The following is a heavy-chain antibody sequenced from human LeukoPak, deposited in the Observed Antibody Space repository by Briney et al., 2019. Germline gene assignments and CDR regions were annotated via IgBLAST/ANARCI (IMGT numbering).Heavy chain of an antibody. CDR2: IKNKADGGTS. J-gene: IGHJ4*02. CDR3: TTPPAAIAL. Sequence: GGSLRLSCAASGFTFSKAYINWVRQPPGKGLEWVGRIKNKADGGTSEHATPVKGRFTISRDDSKDTVYLQMNNLKIEDTGVYYCTTPPAAIALWGQGTPVTVSP. D-gene: IGHD2-2*01. CDR1: GFTFSKAY. V-gene: IGHV3-15*07.